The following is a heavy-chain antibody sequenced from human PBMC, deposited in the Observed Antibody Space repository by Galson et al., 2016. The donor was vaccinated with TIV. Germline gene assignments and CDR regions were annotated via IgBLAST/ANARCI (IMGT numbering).Heavy chain of an antibody. CDR3: AKGMAIFGVIPHWGGMDV. V-gene: IGHV3-30*02. D-gene: IGHD3-3*01. J-gene: IGHJ6*02. Sequence: SLRLSCAASGFTFSTYVMHWVRQAPGKGLEWVAFVRYDGSHKNYADSVKGRFTISRDNSKYTLYLQMNSLRAEDTAAYYCAKGMAIFGVIPHWGGMDVWGQGTTVTVSS. CDR2: VRYDGSHK. CDR1: GFTFSTYV.